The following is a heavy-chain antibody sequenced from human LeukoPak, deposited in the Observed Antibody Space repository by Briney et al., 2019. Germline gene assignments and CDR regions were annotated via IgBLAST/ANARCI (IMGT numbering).Heavy chain of an antibody. J-gene: IGHJ3*02. V-gene: IGHV3-30*19. CDR1: GFTFSSYG. CDR3: ARGWLAFDI. CDR2: ISYDGSNK. D-gene: IGHD5-24*01. Sequence: GGSLRLSCAASGFTFSSYGMHWVRQAPGKGLEWVAVISYDGSNKYYADSVKGRFTISRDNSKNTLYLQMNSLRAEDTAVYYCARGWLAFDIWGQGTMVTVSS.